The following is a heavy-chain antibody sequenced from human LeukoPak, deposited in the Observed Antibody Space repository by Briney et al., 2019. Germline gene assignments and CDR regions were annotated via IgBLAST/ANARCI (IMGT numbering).Heavy chain of an antibody. V-gene: IGHV1-8*01. J-gene: IGHJ3*02. D-gene: IGHD6-19*01. CDR3: ARLRLVQGAFDI. CDR2: MNPNSGNT. CDR1: GYTFTSFD. Sequence: ASVKVSCKASGYTFTSFDINWVRQATGQGLEWMGWMNPNSGNTGYAQKFQGRVTMTRNTSISTAYMELSSLRSEDTAVYYCARLRLVQGAFDIWGQGTMVTVSS.